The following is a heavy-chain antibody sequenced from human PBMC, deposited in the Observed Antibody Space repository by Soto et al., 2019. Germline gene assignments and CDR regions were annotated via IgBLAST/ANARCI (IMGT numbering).Heavy chain of an antibody. D-gene: IGHD3-10*01. Sequence: ASVKVSCKAAGYTFTGHYMHWVRQAPGQGLEWMGWINPNSVGTNYAQKFQGRVTMTRDTSISTAYMELSRLRSDDTAVYYCAREPMVRAAHGFDIWGQGTMVTVS. CDR2: INPNSVGT. CDR3: AREPMVRAAHGFDI. CDR1: GYTFTGHY. V-gene: IGHV1-2*02. J-gene: IGHJ3*02.